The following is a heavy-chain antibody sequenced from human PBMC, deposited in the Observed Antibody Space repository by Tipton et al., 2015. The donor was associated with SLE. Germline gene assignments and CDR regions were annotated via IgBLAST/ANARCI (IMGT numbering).Heavy chain of an antibody. Sequence: SLRLSCAASGFTFSEYDLGWIRQAPGKGLEWVSKIGNSGSTIYYADSVKGRFTISRDNTKSSLYLQMNSLRAEDTAVYYCAREAYYGSGSYYNGLDYWGQGTLVTVSS. J-gene: IGHJ4*02. CDR2: IGNSGSTI. CDR1: GFTFSEYD. CDR3: AREAYYGSGSYYNGLDY. D-gene: IGHD3-10*01. V-gene: IGHV3-11*04.